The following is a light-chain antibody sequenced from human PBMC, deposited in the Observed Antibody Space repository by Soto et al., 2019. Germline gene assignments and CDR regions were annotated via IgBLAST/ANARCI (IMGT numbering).Light chain of an antibody. Sequence: ILMTQSPASLSGSPGERATLSCRASQNLYSNIAWYQQRPGQAPRLLIYRASTRATGVPARFSGSGSGTEFTLTTSSLQSEDFTVYSCLQYHNLWAFGQGTKVQIK. CDR1: QNLYSN. V-gene: IGKV3-15*01. J-gene: IGKJ1*01. CDR2: RAS. CDR3: LQYHNLWA.